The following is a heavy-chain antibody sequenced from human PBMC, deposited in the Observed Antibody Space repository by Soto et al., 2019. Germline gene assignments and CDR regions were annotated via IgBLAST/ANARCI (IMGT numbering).Heavy chain of an antibody. V-gene: IGHV1-3*01. D-gene: IGHD2-8*02. Sequence: QVQLVQSGAEGRKPGASVNISCRASGFTFSDHLINWVRQVPGQDLDWMGWINPDNGNTKYSQTFKGRVTISRHSSASIVYVEGRDLTSEDTAGYYWARDILSVAPRANDAFDVWGQGARVTGSS. CDR3: ARDILSVAPRANDAFDV. CDR2: INPDNGNT. CDR1: GFTFSDHL. J-gene: IGHJ3*01.